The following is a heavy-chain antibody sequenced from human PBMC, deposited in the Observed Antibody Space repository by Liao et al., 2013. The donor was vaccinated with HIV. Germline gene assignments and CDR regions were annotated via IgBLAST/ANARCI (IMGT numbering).Heavy chain of an antibody. CDR1: GGSISSGSYY. CDR2: IYTSGST. CDR3: ARDQGIYFDY. J-gene: IGHJ4*02. V-gene: IGHV4-61*02. Sequence: QVQLQESGPGLVKPSQTLSLTCTVSGGSISSGSYYWSWIRQPAGKGLEWIGRIYTSGSTNYNPSLKSRVTISVDTSKNQFSLKLSSVTAADTAVYYCARDQGIYFDYWGQGTLVTVSS. D-gene: IGHD6-13*01.